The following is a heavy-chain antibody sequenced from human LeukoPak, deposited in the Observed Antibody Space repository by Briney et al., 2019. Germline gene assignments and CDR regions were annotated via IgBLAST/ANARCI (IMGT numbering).Heavy chain of an antibody. CDR2: ISASSVYK. V-gene: IGHV3-21*06. CDR1: GFTFRTSN. D-gene: IGHD1-26*01. CDR3: ARASSVSFPWGVFDS. J-gene: IGHJ4*02. Sequence: GGSLRLSCAASGFTFRTSNMNWVRQAPGKGLEWVSSISASSVYKYYADSMKGRFTISRDNARNSLSLQMNSLRTEDTAVYFCARASSVSFPWGVFDSWGQGSLVSVSS.